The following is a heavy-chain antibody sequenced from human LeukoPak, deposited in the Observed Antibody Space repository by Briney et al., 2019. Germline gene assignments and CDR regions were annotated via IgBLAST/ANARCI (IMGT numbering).Heavy chain of an antibody. J-gene: IGHJ4*02. Sequence: QSGGSLRLSCAASGFTFSSYAMHWVRQAPGKGLEWVAVISYDGSNKYYADSVKGRFTISRDNSKNTLYLQMNSLRAEDTAVYYCAREGGIPPATAERGFDYWGQGTLVTVSS. CDR3: AREGGIPPATAERGFDY. D-gene: IGHD1-26*01. CDR2: ISYDGSNK. V-gene: IGHV3-30*04. CDR1: GFTFSSYA.